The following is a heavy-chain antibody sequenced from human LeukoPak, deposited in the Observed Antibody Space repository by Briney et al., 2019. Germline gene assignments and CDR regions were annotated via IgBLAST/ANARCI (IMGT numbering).Heavy chain of an antibody. Sequence: ASVKVSCKASGYTFTSYDINWVRQATGQGLEWMGWMNPNSGNTGYAQKLQGRVTITRNTSISTAYMELSSLRSEDTAVYYCARGLGYCSGGSCYPRWGQGTLVTVSS. D-gene: IGHD2-15*01. V-gene: IGHV1-8*03. CDR2: MNPNSGNT. J-gene: IGHJ4*02. CDR3: ARGLGYCSGGSCYPR. CDR1: GYTFTSYD.